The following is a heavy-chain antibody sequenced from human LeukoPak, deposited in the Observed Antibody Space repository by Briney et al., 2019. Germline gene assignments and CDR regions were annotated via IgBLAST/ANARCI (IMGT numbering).Heavy chain of an antibody. CDR3: ARDTDYYGSGRHGYFDH. CDR1: GFTFSSYA. Sequence: GGSLRLSCAASGFTFSSYAMRWVRQAPGKGLEWVSLIYSGGSTYSADSVKGRFTISRDNSKNTLHLQMNSLRAEDAAVYYCARDTDYYGSGRHGYFDHWGQGTLVTVSS. CDR2: IYSGGST. J-gene: IGHJ1*01. D-gene: IGHD3-10*01. V-gene: IGHV3-66*01.